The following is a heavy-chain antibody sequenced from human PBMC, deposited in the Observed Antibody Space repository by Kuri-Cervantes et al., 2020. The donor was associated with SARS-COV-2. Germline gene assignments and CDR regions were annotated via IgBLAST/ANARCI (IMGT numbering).Heavy chain of an antibody. CDR1: GYTLTELS. J-gene: IGHJ6*03. V-gene: IGHV1-24*01. Sequence: ASVKVSCKVSGYTLTELSMHWVRQAPGKGLEWMGGFDPEDGETIYAQKFQGRVTMTEDTSTDTAYMELSRLRSDDTAVYYCAGGGTTAGYYYYMDVWGKGTTVTVSS. CDR2: FDPEDGET. CDR3: AGGGTTAGYYYYMDV. D-gene: IGHD4-11*01.